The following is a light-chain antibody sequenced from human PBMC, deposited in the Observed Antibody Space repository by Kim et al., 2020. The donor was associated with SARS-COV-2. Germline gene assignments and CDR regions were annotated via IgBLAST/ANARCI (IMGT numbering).Light chain of an antibody. J-gene: IGKJ4*01. Sequence: ASIGHRVTLTCPAGQGISYYLVWFQQKTGKAPESLIYAASNLQSWVPSSFSGSGSGTNFTLTINSLQPEDFATYYCSHYNSYPLTFGGGTKVDIK. CDR3: SHYNSYPLT. CDR2: AAS. V-gene: IGKV1-16*01. CDR1: QGISYY.